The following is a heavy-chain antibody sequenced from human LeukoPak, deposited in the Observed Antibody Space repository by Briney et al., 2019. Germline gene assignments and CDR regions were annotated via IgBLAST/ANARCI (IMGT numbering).Heavy chain of an antibody. CDR1: GFIFSSYG. V-gene: IGHV3-30*03. CDR2: VSYDGSNK. Sequence: GGSLRLSCAASGFIFSSYGMHWVRQAPGKGLEWVAVVSYDGSNKYYADSVKGRFTISRDNSKNTLYLQMNSLRTEDAAVYYCATSRTFDYWGQGTLVTVSS. J-gene: IGHJ4*02. D-gene: IGHD1-7*01. CDR3: ATSRTFDY.